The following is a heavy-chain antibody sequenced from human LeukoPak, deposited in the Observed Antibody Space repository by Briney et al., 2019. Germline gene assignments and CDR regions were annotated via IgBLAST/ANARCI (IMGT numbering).Heavy chain of an antibody. CDR1: GGSISGYY. J-gene: IGHJ4*02. Sequence: SETLSLTCSVSGGSISGYYWSWIRQPPGKGLEWIGYIYNSGSTNYNPSLKSRVTMSVDTSKNQFSLKLISVTAADTAVYYCARGPPPDFDFWGQGTLVTVSS. V-gene: IGHV4-59*12. CDR2: IYNSGST. CDR3: ARGPPPDFDF.